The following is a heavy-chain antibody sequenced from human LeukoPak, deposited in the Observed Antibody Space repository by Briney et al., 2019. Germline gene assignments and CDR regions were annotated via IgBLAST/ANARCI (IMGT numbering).Heavy chain of an antibody. CDR3: ARVGHYYGSGSYLWDY. CDR2: INPNSGDT. V-gene: IGHV1-2*02. Sequence: ASVKVSCKASGYTFTSYYMHWVRQAPGQGLEWMGWINPNSGDTIYVQKFQGRVTMTRDTSISTAYMELSRLISDDTAVYYCARVGHYYGSGSYLWDYWGQGTLVTVSS. D-gene: IGHD3-10*01. CDR1: GYTFTSYY. J-gene: IGHJ4*02.